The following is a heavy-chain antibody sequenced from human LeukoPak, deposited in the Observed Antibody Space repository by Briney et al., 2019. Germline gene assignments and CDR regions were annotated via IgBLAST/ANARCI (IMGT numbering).Heavy chain of an antibody. CDR2: IHYPAST. J-gene: IGHJ2*01. CDR1: SLSVSAFY. Sequence: PSETLSLTCTVSSLSVSAFYWRWLRQSPGAGLEWIGFIHYPASTAYNPSLKSRVTISLETSRTQLSLMMTSLTPAATAMYYCARGSSDVYWYLDVWGRGTLVTVSS. CDR3: ARGSSDVYWYLDV. D-gene: IGHD6-19*01. V-gene: IGHV4-59*02.